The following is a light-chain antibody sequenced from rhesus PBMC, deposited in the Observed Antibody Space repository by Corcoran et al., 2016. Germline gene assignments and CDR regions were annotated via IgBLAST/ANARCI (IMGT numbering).Light chain of an antibody. J-gene: IGKJ4*01. CDR1: QGISTY. Sequence: DIQMTQSPSSLSASVGHTVTITCRARQGISTYVNWFQQKPGKAPKLLIYAASSLESGVPSRFSGSGSGTVFTLPISRLRPDDVAVYYCLLHNRYPLTFGGGAKV. CDR2: AAS. CDR3: LLHNRYPLT. V-gene: IGKV1-28*03.